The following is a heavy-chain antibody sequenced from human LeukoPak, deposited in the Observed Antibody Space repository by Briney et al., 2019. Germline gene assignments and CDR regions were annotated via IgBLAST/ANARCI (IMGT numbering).Heavy chain of an antibody. CDR3: AKAETRYTSGWYIY. Sequence: GGSLRLSCAASGFTFSGYAMHWVRQAPGKGLEWVAVISHDGTNKYYADSVKGRFTVSRDNSKNTPYLQMNSLRAEDTAVYYCAKAETRYTSGWYIYWGQGTLVTVSS. D-gene: IGHD6-19*01. CDR2: ISHDGTNK. J-gene: IGHJ4*02. V-gene: IGHV3-30*04. CDR1: GFTFSGYA.